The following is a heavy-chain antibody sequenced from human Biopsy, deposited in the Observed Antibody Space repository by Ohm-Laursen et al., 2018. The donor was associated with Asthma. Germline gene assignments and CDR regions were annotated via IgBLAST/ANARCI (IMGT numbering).Heavy chain of an antibody. CDR2: HDHEEGGT. CDR3: ASDFPKDYVRYNFQF. J-gene: IGHJ4*02. D-gene: IGHD4-17*01. V-gene: IGHV1-24*01. CDR1: GHSLTDLS. Sequence: ASVKVSCKISGHSLTDLSMHWVRQAPGRGLEWMGGHDHEEGGTVNARRFQGRVTMTEDTSTDTAYMELSSLSSDDTAVYYCASDFPKDYVRYNFQFWGQGTLVTVSS.